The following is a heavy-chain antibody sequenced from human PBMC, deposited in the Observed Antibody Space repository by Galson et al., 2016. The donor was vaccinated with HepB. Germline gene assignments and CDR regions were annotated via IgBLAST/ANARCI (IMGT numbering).Heavy chain of an antibody. V-gene: IGHV3-74*03. Sequence: SLRLSCAASGFTFSSYWMHWVRHVPGKGLAWVSRIIGDGSSTTYAGSVEGRFTISRDNAKNTLSLQMNGLRAEDSALYYCARATEGAFDYWGQGVLVTVFS. CDR3: ARATEGAFDY. CDR2: IIGDGSST. D-gene: IGHD1-26*01. J-gene: IGHJ4*02. CDR1: GFTFSSYW.